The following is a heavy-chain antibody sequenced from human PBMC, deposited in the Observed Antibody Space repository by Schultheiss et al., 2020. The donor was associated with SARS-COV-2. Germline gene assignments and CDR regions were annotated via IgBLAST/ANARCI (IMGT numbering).Heavy chain of an antibody. J-gene: IGHJ4*02. CDR2: IIPIFGTA. D-gene: IGHD3-16*01. CDR1: GYTFTSYG. V-gene: IGHV1-69*13. CDR3: ARGVQGGWYYFDY. Sequence: SVKVSCKASGYTFTSYGISWVRQAPGQGLEWMGGIIPIFGTANYAQKFQGRVTITADESTSTAYMELSSLRSEDTAVYYCARGVQGGWYYFDYWGQGTLVTVSS.